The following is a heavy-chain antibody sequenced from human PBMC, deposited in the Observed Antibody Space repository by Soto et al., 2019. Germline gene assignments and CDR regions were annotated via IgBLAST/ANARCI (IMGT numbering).Heavy chain of an antibody. D-gene: IGHD2-2*01. Sequence: GGSLRLSCAASGFTFSNAWMSWVRQAPGKGLEWVGRIKSKTDGGTTDYAAPVKGRFTISRDDSKNTLYLQMNSLKTEDTAVYYCTSGPTAELLYYFDYWGQGTLVTVSS. CDR2: IKSKTDGGTT. CDR1: GFTFSNAW. J-gene: IGHJ4*02. CDR3: TSGPTAELLYYFDY. V-gene: IGHV3-15*01.